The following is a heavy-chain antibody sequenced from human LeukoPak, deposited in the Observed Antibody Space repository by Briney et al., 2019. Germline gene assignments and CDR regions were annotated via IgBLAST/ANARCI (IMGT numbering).Heavy chain of an antibody. CDR3: ARDQVAYEPLLTTVGFDY. CDR2: MIPFFGPP. Sequence: SVKVSCKASGGTFISYAISWVRQAPGQGREWMGGMIPFFGPPNYAQKFPGRVTITADESTSTAYMELSSLRSEDTAVYYCARDQVAYEPLLTTVGFDYWGQGTLVTVSS. CDR1: GGTFISYA. D-gene: IGHD4-23*01. J-gene: IGHJ4*02. V-gene: IGHV1-69*13.